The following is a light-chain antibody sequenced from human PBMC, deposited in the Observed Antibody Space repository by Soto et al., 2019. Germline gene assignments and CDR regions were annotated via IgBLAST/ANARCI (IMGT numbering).Light chain of an antibody. CDR3: QQSYSTPGT. J-gene: IGKJ1*01. Sequence: DIHMTQSPSSLSASVGDRVTITCRASQSISSYLNWYQQKPGKAPKLLIYAASSLQSGVPSRFSGSGSGTDFTLTISSLQPEDFATYYCQQSYSTPGTFGQGTKVEIK. CDR1: QSISSY. V-gene: IGKV1-39*01. CDR2: AAS.